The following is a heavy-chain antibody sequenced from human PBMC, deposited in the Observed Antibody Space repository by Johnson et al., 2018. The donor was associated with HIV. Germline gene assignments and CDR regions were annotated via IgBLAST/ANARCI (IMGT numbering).Heavy chain of an antibody. J-gene: IGHJ3*01. Sequence: VQLVESGGGVVQPGRALRLSCVASGFTVSRAWRGWVRTARGRGLEWVSATRGSGGCPYSADSVTGRFTISRDNAENTLFLQMSRLRTEDPAVYYCTKDNDYGDAFVLWGQGSMVTVSS. CDR1: GFTVSRAW. D-gene: IGHD4-17*01. CDR3: TKDNDYGDAFVL. V-gene: IGHV3-23*04. CDR2: TRGSGGCP.